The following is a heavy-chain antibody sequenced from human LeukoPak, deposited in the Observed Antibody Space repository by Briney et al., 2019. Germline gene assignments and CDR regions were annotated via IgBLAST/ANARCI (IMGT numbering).Heavy chain of an antibody. V-gene: IGHV4-34*01. CDR2: INHSGST. Sequence: SETLSLTCAVYGGSFSGYYWSWIRQPPGKGLEWIGEINHSGSTNYNPSLKSRVTISVDTSKNQFSLELSSVTAADTAVYYCARWGGRITMVRGVVYYGMDVWGQGTTVTVSS. D-gene: IGHD3-10*01. J-gene: IGHJ6*02. CDR1: GGSFSGYY. CDR3: ARWGGRITMVRGVVYYGMDV.